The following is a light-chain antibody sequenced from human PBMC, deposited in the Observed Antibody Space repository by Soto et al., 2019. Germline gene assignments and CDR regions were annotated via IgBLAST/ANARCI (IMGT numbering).Light chain of an antibody. J-gene: IGLJ2*01. CDR1: SSDVGGYNF. Sequence: QSALTQPPSASGSPGQSVTISCTGTSSDVGGYNFVSWYQHHPGKAPKLMIYEASQRPSGVPDRFSGSKSGSTASLTVSGLQAEDEADYYCTSFAGIDIPVVFGGGTKLTVL. V-gene: IGLV2-8*01. CDR3: TSFAGIDIPVV. CDR2: EAS.